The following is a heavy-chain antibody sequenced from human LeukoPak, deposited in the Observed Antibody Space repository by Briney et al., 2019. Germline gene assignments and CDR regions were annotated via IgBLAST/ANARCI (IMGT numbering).Heavy chain of an antibody. CDR2: IWYDGSNE. V-gene: IGHV3-33*01. CDR1: GFTFSSHV. D-gene: IGHD7-27*01. J-gene: IGHJ3*02. CDR3: ARDQFGTGDRRDAFDI. Sequence: GRSLRLSCAASGFTFSSHVMHWVRQAPGKGLEWVAVIWYDGSNEFYADSVKGRFTISRDNSKNTLYLQTNSLRAEAAAVYYCARDQFGTGDRRDAFDIWGQGTMVTVSS.